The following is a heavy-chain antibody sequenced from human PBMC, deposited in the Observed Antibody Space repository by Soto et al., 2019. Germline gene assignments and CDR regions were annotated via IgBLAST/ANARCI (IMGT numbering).Heavy chain of an antibody. CDR2: INAGNGNT. D-gene: IGHD5-12*01. V-gene: IGHV1-3*01. J-gene: IGHJ4*02. Sequence: GASVKVSCKASGYSFTTFAIHWVRQVHGQRLEWMGWINAGNGNTKYSQKFQGRVTITRDTSASTVFMELSSLRSEDTAVYFCARGGWAGGYGWVGLDYFDFWGQGTLVTV. CDR1: GYSFTTFA. CDR3: ARGGWAGGYGWVGLDYFDF.